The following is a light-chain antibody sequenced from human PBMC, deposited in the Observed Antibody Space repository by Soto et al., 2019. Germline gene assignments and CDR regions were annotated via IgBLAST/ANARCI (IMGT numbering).Light chain of an antibody. J-gene: IGKJ2*01. CDR2: GAS. CDR1: QSVSND. V-gene: IGKV3-15*01. CDR3: QHYNHWPVA. Sequence: EIVMTQSPATLSVSPGERATLFCRASQSVSNDLAWYQQKPGQAPRLFIYGASTRATGIPARFSGSGSGTEFTLTIGSLQPEDFAVYYCQHYNHWPVAFGQGTKLEIK.